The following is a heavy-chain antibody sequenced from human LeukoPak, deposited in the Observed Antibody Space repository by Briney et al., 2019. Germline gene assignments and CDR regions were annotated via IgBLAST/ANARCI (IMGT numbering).Heavy chain of an antibody. Sequence: PGGSLRLSCAASGFTFSSYAMSWVRQAPGKGLEWVSAISGSGGSTYYADSVKGRFTISRDNSKNTLYLQMNSLRAEDTAVYYCAKDWGYYDFWSGSCFDYWGQGTLVTVSS. V-gene: IGHV3-23*01. J-gene: IGHJ4*02. CDR3: AKDWGYYDFWSGSCFDY. CDR1: GFTFSSYA. CDR2: ISGSGGST. D-gene: IGHD3-3*01.